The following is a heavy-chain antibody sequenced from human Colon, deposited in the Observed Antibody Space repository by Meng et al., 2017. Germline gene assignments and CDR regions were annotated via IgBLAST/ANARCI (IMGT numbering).Heavy chain of an antibody. J-gene: IGHJ4*02. D-gene: IGHD6-19*01. CDR3: ARGWLAN. CDR1: GFTCSDSY. V-gene: IGHV3-11*01. Sequence: VQRVESGGGLVEPGGSLRLSCAASGFTCSDSYMNWIRQAPGKGLEWVSYSHGNTVYYADSVKGRFTISRDNAKNSLYLQMNSLRAGDTAVYYCARGWLANWGQGTLVTVSS. CDR2: SHGNTV.